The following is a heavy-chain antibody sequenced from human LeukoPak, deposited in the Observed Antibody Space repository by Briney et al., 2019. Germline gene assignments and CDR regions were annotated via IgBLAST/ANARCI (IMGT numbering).Heavy chain of an antibody. CDR1: GLTFSNQW. Sequence: GGSLRLSCVVSGLTFSNQWMHWVRQAPGKGLVWVSHIINEGSDTRYADSVKGRFTISRDNAKNTLYLQMNSLRAGDTAVYYCAREGALVPAAPLDYWGQGTLVTVSS. J-gene: IGHJ4*02. V-gene: IGHV3-74*01. D-gene: IGHD2-2*01. CDR3: AREGALVPAAPLDY. CDR2: IINEGSDT.